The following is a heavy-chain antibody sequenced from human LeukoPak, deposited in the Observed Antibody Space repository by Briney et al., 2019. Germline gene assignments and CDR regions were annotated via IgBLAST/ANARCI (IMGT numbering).Heavy chain of an antibody. CDR2: IKSDGTET. CDR3: ARDGYAYAPDH. Sequence: PGGSLRLSCAASGFSFRTYYMTWVRQAPGKGLEWVAHIKSDGTETWYVDSVKGRFAISRDNAKNSLYLQMNSLRAEDTAVYYCARDGYAYAPDHWGQGTLVTVSS. CDR1: GFSFRTYY. D-gene: IGHD3-16*01. V-gene: IGHV3-7*01. J-gene: IGHJ5*02.